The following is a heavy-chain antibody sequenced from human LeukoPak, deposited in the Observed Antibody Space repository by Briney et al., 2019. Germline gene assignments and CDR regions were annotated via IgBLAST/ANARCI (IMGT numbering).Heavy chain of an antibody. Sequence: GGSLRLSCAASGFTFSNFWMHWVRQAPGKGLVWVSRINSDGSSTTHADSVKGRFTISRDNAKDTLYLQMDSLRAEDTAVYYCARGYFDSSGYPYLGYWGQGTLVTVSS. CDR2: INSDGSST. V-gene: IGHV3-74*01. J-gene: IGHJ4*02. CDR3: ARGYFDSSGYPYLGY. CDR1: GFTFSNFW. D-gene: IGHD3-22*01.